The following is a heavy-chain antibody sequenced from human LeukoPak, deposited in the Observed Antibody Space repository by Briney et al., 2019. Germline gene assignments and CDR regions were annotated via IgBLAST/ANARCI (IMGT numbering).Heavy chain of an antibody. CDR3: ARDQRPSCLGGICYSGDY. CDR2: IVPIIGTA. CDR1: GGTFHSYI. D-gene: IGHD2-15*01. J-gene: IGHJ4*02. Sequence: SVKASCKASGGTFHSYIVTWVRQAPGQGLEWMGGIVPIIGTANYAQKFQGRVTITADDSTSTAYMELRSLRSEDTAIYYCARDQRPSCLGGICYSGDYWGQGTLVTVTS. V-gene: IGHV1-69*13.